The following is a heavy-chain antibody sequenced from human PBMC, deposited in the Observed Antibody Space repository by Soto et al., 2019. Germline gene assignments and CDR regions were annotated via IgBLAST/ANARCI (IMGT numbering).Heavy chain of an antibody. CDR3: ARGEGIAAAAPFDY. CDR2: INHSGST. V-gene: IGHV4-34*01. D-gene: IGHD6-13*01. J-gene: IGHJ4*02. CDR1: GGSFSGYY. Sequence: SETLSLTCAVYGGSFSGYYWSWIRQPPGKGLEWIGEINHSGSTNYNPSLKSRVTISVDTSKNQFSLKLSSVTAADTAVYYCARGEGIAAAAPFDYWGQGTLVTVSS.